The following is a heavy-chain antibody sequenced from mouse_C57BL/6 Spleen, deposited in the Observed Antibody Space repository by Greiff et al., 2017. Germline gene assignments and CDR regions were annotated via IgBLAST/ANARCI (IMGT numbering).Heavy chain of an antibody. D-gene: IGHD1-1*01. CDR2: ISSGSSTI. Sequence: EVKLEESGGGLVKPGGSLKLSCAASGFTFSDYGMHWVRQAPEKGLEWVAYISSGSSTIYYADTVKGRFTIARDNAKNTLFLQMTSLRSEDTAMYYWARGDYGSSYDYWGQGTTLTVSS. CDR3: ARGDYGSSYDY. J-gene: IGHJ2*01. V-gene: IGHV5-17*01. CDR1: GFTFSDYG.